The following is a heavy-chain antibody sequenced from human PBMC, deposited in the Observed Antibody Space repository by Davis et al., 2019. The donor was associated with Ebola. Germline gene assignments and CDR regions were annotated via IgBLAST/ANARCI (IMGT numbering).Heavy chain of an antibody. D-gene: IGHD5-24*01. CDR2: IYIGGNT. CDR1: VITFSSYA. V-gene: IGHV3-53*01. Sequence: GESLKISCTDSVITFSSYAMTWVRQAPGKGLEWVSVIYIGGNTYYADSVKGRFTISRDNSMNTLYFQMNSLRVEDTAVYYCARGDGYNFFRSWGQGTLVTVSS. CDR3: ARGDGYNFFRS. J-gene: IGHJ5*02.